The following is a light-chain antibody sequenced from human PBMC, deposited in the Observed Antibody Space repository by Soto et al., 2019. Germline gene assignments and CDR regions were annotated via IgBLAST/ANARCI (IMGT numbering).Light chain of an antibody. V-gene: IGKV3-20*01. CDR3: QQYDATPRT. CDR1: QSVSSSY. J-gene: IGKJ1*01. CDR2: GTS. Sequence: EIVLTQSPGTLSLSPGERATLSCRASQSVSSSYLAWYQQKVGQAPRLLIYGTSNRAAGIPDRFSGSGSGTDFTLTVSRLEPEDFAVYYCQQYDATPRTFGQGTKVEVK.